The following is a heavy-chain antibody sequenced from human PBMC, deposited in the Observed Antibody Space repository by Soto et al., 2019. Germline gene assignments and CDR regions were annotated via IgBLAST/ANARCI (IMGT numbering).Heavy chain of an antibody. Sequence: QVHLVQSGAEVKKPGASVKVSCKASGYTFITYDIHWVRQAPGQWLEWTGWMNPRTGNTGYAQKFQGRVTVTRNTSISTAYMELSSLRSEDTAVYYCARRKERSGPHYFDYWGQGTLVTVSS. CDR2: MNPRTGNT. V-gene: IGHV1-8*01. CDR1: GYTFITYD. D-gene: IGHD6-25*01. CDR3: ARRKERSGPHYFDY. J-gene: IGHJ4*02.